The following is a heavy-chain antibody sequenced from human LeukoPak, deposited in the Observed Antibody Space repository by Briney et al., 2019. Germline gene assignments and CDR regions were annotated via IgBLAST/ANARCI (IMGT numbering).Heavy chain of an antibody. CDR3: ARVASSSWYYYGVDV. Sequence: GGSLRLSCAASGFTVSSNYMSWVRQAPGEGLEWVAIISSGGNTYYADSVKGRFTISRDNSKNTLYLQMNSLRAEDTAVYYCARVASSSWYYYGVDVWGQGTTVTVSS. J-gene: IGHJ6*02. CDR2: ISSGGNT. D-gene: IGHD6-13*01. V-gene: IGHV3-53*01. CDR1: GFTVSSNY.